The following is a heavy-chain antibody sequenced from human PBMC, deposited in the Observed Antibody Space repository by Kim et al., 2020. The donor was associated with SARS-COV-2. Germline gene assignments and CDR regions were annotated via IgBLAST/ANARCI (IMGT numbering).Heavy chain of an antibody. J-gene: IGHJ3*02. Sequence: STYYNPSLKSRVTISVDRSKNQFSLQLSSVTAADTAVYYCARYYVFAFDIWGQGTMVTVSS. CDR2: ST. V-gene: IGHV4-30-2*01. D-gene: IGHD3-16*01. CDR3: ARYYVFAFDI.